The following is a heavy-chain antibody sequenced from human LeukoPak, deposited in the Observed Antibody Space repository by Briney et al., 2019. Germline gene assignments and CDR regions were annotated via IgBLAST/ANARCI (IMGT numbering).Heavy chain of an antibody. CDR3: ARDPSSGWYLKSWFDP. D-gene: IGHD6-19*01. CDR1: GFTFSDYY. J-gene: IGHJ5*02. CDR2: ISSSGSTI. V-gene: IGHV3-11*04. Sequence: PGGSLRLSCAASGFTFSDYYMSWIRQAPGKGLEWVSYISSSGSTIYYADSVKGRFTISRDNAKNSLYLQMNSLRAEDTGVYYCARDPSSGWYLKSWFDPWGQGTLVTVSS.